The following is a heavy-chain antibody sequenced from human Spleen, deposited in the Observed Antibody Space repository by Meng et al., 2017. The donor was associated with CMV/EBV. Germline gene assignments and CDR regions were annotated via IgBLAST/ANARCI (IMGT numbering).Heavy chain of an antibody. CDR3: ARGQGGSYFHYYYYYGMDV. J-gene: IGHJ6*02. D-gene: IGHD1-26*01. CDR1: GGSISSSSYY. Sequence: SETLSLTCTVSGGSISSSSYYWGWIRQPPGKGLEWIGSIYYSGSTNYNPSLKSRVTISVDTSKNQFSLKLSSVTAADTAVYYCARGQGGSYFHYYYYYGMDVWGQGTTVTVSS. CDR2: IYYSGST. V-gene: IGHV4-39*07.